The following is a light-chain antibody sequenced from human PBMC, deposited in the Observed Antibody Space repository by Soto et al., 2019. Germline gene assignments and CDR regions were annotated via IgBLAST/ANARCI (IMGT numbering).Light chain of an antibody. V-gene: IGKV3-20*01. J-gene: IGKJ2*01. Sequence: EIVLTQSPGTLSLSPGETATLSCRASQRVSNSYLAWYQKKPGQTPRLLFYGTSSRAAGIPDRFSGSWSWTEFPLTIIILEPEDFAVYFCQRYGGSPPFTFGQGTKVE. CDR1: QRVSNSY. CDR3: QRYGGSPPFT. CDR2: GTS.